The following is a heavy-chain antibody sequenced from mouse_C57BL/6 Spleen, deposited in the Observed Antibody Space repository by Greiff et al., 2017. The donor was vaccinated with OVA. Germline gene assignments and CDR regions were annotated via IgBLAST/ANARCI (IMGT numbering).Heavy chain of an antibody. CDR2: ISSGGDYI. D-gene: IGHD3-3*01. CDR3: TRDRGGQGWFAY. J-gene: IGHJ3*01. V-gene: IGHV5-9-1*02. Sequence: DVMLVESGEGLVKPGGSLKLSCAASGFTFSSYAMSWVRQTPEKRLEWVAYISSGGDYIYYADTVKGRFTISRDNARNTLYLQMSSLKSEDTAMYYCTRDRGGQGWFAYWGQGTLVTVSA. CDR1: GFTFSSYA.